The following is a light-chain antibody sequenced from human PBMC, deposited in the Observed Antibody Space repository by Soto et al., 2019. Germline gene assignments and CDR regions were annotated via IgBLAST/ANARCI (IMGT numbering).Light chain of an antibody. V-gene: IGKV1-5*01. J-gene: IGKJ1*01. CDR3: QQYNTYST. Sequence: IQMTQSPSTLSASVGDRVTISCRASQSISSWLAWYQQKPGKAPKLLIYDASSLESGVPSRFSGGGFGTEFTLTINSLQPDDFATYYCQQYNTYSTFGQGTKVDI. CDR1: QSISSW. CDR2: DAS.